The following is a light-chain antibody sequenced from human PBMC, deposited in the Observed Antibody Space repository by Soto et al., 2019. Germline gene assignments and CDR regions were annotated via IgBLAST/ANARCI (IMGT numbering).Light chain of an antibody. CDR3: QQGYSTRT. CDR2: AAS. J-gene: IGKJ1*01. Sequence: DIQMTQSPSSLSASVGDRVTITCRASQSISSYLNWYQQKPGKAPNLLIYAASSLQSGVPSSFSGSGSGTDFTLTISSLQPEDFATYYCQQGYSTRTFGQGTKVEIK. V-gene: IGKV1-39*01. CDR1: QSISSY.